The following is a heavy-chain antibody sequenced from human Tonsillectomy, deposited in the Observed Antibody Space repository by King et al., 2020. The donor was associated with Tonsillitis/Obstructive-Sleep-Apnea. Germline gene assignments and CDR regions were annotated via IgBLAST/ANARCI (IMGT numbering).Heavy chain of an antibody. D-gene: IGHD4-17*01. V-gene: IGHV4-31*03. Sequence: QLQESGPGLVQPSQTLPLTCTVSGGSISGGIYYCSWIRQRPGKGLEWIGYIYHSGTTYYNPSLKSRVTLSVDTSKNQFSLKVNSVTAAAAAVYFCARSFGDYSHWYFDLWGRGTLVTVSS. CDR2: IYHSGTT. J-gene: IGHJ2*01. CDR1: GGSISGGIYY. CDR3: ARSFGDYSHWYFDL.